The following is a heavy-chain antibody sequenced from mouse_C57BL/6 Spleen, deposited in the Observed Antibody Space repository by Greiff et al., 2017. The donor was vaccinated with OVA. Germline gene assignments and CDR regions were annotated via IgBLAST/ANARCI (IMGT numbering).Heavy chain of an antibody. CDR1: GYAFSSYW. CDR3: ARESPVDY. CDR2: IYPGDGAT. V-gene: IGHV1-80*01. Sequence: VNVVESGAELVKPGASVKISCKASGYAFSSYWMNWVKQRPGKGLEWIGQIYPGDGATNYNGKFKGKATLTADKSSSTAYMQLSSLTSEDSAVYFCARESPVDYWGQGTTLTVSS. J-gene: IGHJ2*01.